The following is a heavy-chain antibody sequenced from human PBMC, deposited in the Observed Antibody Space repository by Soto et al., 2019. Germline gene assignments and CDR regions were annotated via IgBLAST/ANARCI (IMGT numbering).Heavy chain of an antibody. CDR1: GGSFSNFG. CDR2: IVPVFGRP. CDR3: AREGSGYNF. J-gene: IGHJ4*02. Sequence: SVKVSCKAAGGSFSNFGISWVRQAPGQGLEWMGGIVPVFGRPNYAQRFRGRLTITADESKSTGYMELISLRSDDTAVYYCAREGSGYNFWGQGTQVTVSS. D-gene: IGHD5-12*01. V-gene: IGHV1-69*13.